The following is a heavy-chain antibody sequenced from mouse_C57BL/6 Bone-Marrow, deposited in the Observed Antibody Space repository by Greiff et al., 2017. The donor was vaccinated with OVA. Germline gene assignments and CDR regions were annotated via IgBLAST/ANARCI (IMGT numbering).Heavy chain of an antibody. CDR3: ARDALHYYGSPSYWYFDV. CDR2: SRNKANDYTT. J-gene: IGHJ1*03. Sequence: EVKLMESGGGLVQSGRSLRLSCATSGFTFSDFYMEWVRQAPGKGLEWIAASRNKANDYTTEYSASVKGRFIVSRDTSQSILYLQMNALRAEDTAIYYCARDALHYYGSPSYWYFDVWGTGTTVTVSS. CDR1: GFTFSDFY. V-gene: IGHV7-1*01. D-gene: IGHD1-1*01.